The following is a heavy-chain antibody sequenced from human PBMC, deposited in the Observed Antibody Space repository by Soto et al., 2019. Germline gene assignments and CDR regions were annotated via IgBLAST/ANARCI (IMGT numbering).Heavy chain of an antibody. D-gene: IGHD4-17*01. Sequence: QITLKESGPPLVRPAQTLTLTCAFSGFSLTTTSMGVAWIRQPPGKALEWLALIYWDDDQRYSPSLKDRLTISXDTSXSRVVLTISNMNPEDTGTYFCAHAGDYDLLSFDHWGPGTLVTVSS. CDR3: AHAGDYDLLSFDH. V-gene: IGHV2-5*02. J-gene: IGHJ4*02. CDR2: IYWDDDQ. CDR1: GFSLTTTSMG.